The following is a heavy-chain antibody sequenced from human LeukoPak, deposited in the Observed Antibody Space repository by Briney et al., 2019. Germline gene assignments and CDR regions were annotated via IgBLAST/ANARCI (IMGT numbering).Heavy chain of an antibody. Sequence: GGSLRLSCVASGFTFSNYAMSWVRQAPGKGLERVSAITGSGTSTYYADSLKGRFTISRDNSKNTVFLQMNSLRHEDTAIYYCVIWGDYDVLTGYYVPDYWGQGTLVTVSS. CDR2: ITGSGTST. J-gene: IGHJ4*02. CDR3: VIWGDYDVLTGYYVPDY. D-gene: IGHD3-9*01. V-gene: IGHV3-23*01. CDR1: GFTFSNYA.